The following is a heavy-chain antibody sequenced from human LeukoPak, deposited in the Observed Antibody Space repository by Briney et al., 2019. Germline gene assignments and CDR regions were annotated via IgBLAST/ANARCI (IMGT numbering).Heavy chain of an antibody. CDR1: GGSISSYY. J-gene: IGHJ6*03. CDR2: IYYSGST. D-gene: IGHD5-12*01. Sequence: PSETLSLTCTVSGGSISSYYWGWIRQPPGKGLEWIGYIYYSGSTNYNPSLKSRVTISVDTSKNQSSLKLSSVTAADTAVYYCARDSDYDSYYYYYMDVWGKGTTVTVSS. CDR3: ARDSDYDSYYYYYMDV. V-gene: IGHV4-59*01.